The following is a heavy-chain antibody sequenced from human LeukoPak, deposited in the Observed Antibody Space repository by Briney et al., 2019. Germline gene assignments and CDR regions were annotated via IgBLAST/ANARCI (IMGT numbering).Heavy chain of an antibody. Sequence: GGSLRLSCAASGFTFSSYSMNWVRQAPGKGLEWVSYISSSSSTIYYADSVKGRFTISRDNAKNSLYLQMNSLRAEDTAVYYCARDLNYDILTDNYMDVWGKGTTVTVSS. CDR3: ARDLNYDILTDNYMDV. CDR1: GFTFSSYS. D-gene: IGHD3-9*01. V-gene: IGHV3-48*01. J-gene: IGHJ6*03. CDR2: ISSSSSTI.